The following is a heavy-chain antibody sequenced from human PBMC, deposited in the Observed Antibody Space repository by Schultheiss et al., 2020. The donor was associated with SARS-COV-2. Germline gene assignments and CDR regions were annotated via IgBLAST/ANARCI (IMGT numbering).Heavy chain of an antibody. CDR2: FDPEDGET. CDR1: GYTLTELS. J-gene: IGHJ6*03. V-gene: IGHV1-24*01. Sequence: ASVKVSCKVSGYTLTELSMHWVRQAPGKGLEWMGGFDPEDGETIYAQKFQGRVTMTEDTSTDTAYMELRSLRSDDTAVYYCARVQYNWNPDRGYYYMDVWGKGTTVTVSS. CDR3: ARVQYNWNPDRGYYYMDV. D-gene: IGHD1-1*01.